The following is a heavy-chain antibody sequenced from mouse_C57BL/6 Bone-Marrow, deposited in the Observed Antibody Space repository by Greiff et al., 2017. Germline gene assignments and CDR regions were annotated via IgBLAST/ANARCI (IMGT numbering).Heavy chain of an antibody. J-gene: IGHJ4*01. Sequence: DVHLVESEGGLVQPGSSMKLSCTASGFTFSDYYMAWVRQVPEKGLEWVAIINYDGSSTYYLDSLKSRFIISRDNAKNILYLQMSSLKSEDTATYYCARGRNYGAMDYWGQGTSVTVSS. D-gene: IGHD2-1*01. CDR3: ARGRNYGAMDY. V-gene: IGHV5-16*01. CDR1: GFTFSDYY. CDR2: INYDGSST.